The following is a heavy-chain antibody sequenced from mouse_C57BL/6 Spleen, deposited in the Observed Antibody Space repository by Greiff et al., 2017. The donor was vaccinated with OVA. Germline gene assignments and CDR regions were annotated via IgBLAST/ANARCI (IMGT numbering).Heavy chain of an antibody. CDR3: GRSYSIYEEVFAY. CDR1: GYTFTSYT. CDR2: INPSSGYT. J-gene: IGHJ3*01. Sequence: VQLQESGAELARPGASVKMSCKASGYTFTSYTMHWVKQRPGQGLEWIGYINPSSGYTKYNQKFKDKATLTADKSSSTAYMQLSSLTSEDSAVYYCGRSYSIYEEVFAYWGQGTLVTVSA. V-gene: IGHV1-4*01. D-gene: IGHD2-5*01.